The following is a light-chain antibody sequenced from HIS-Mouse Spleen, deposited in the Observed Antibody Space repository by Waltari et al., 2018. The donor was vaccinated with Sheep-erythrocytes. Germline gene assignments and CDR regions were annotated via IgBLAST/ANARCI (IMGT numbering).Light chain of an antibody. Sequence: ALQLTQSPSSLSASVGDRVTITCRASQGISSALACYQQKPGKAPKLLIYDASSLESGVPSRFSGSGSGTDFTLTISSLQPEDFATYYCQQFNSYLYTFGQGTKLEIK. CDR2: DAS. CDR1: QGISSA. V-gene: IGKV1-13*02. CDR3: QQFNSYLYT. J-gene: IGKJ2*01.